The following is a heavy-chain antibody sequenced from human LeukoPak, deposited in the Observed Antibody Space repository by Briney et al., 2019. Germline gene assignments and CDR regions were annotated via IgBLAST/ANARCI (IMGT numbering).Heavy chain of an antibody. CDR2: INHSGST. V-gene: IGHV4-34*01. CDR1: GGSFSGYY. J-gene: IGHJ3*02. Sequence: SETLSLTCAVYGGSFSGYYWSWIRQPPGKGLEWIGEINHSGSTNYNPSLKSRVTISVDTSKNQFSLKLSSVTAADTAVYYCARDPVLGYCSSTSCYSEAFDIWGQGTMVTVSS. CDR3: ARDPVLGYCSSTSCYSEAFDI. D-gene: IGHD2-2*01.